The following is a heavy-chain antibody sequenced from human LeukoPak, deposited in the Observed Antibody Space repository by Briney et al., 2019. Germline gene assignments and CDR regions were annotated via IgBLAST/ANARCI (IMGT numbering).Heavy chain of an antibody. CDR1: GGSISSGGYY. Sequence: SETLSLTCTVSGGSISSGGYYWRWLRQHPGKGLEWIAYMYYSGGTYYNPSLKSRVTTSVDTSKNQFSLKLTSVTAADTAVYYCARGFDYYGIDVWGRGTTVTVSS. CDR3: ARGFDYYGIDV. J-gene: IGHJ6*02. CDR2: MYYSGGT. V-gene: IGHV4-31*03. D-gene: IGHD3-10*01.